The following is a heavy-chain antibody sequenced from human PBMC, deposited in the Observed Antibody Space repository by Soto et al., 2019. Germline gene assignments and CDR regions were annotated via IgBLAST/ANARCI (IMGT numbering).Heavy chain of an antibody. V-gene: IGHV3-30*18. CDR2: ISYDGSNK. Sequence: QVQLVESGGGVVQPGRSLRLSCAASGFTFSSYGMHWVRQAPGKGLEWVAVISYDGSNKYYADSVKGRFTISRDNSKNTLYLQMNSLRAEDTAVYYYAKGPGDIVYGMDVWGQGTTVTVSS. J-gene: IGHJ6*02. CDR1: GFTFSSYG. D-gene: IGHD2-15*01. CDR3: AKGPGDIVYGMDV.